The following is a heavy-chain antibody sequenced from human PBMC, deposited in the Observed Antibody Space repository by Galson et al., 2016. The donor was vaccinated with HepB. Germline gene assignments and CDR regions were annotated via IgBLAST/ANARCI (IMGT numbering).Heavy chain of an antibody. CDR3: AKDLESGWYHFDS. V-gene: IGHV3-23*01. Sequence: QVPGKGLEWISAITGGGGRTYYTDSVKGRLTISRDNSKNTLYLRMNSLRVDDTAIYYCAKDLESGWYHFDSWGQGTLVTVSS. CDR2: ITGGGGRT. D-gene: IGHD6-19*01. J-gene: IGHJ4*02.